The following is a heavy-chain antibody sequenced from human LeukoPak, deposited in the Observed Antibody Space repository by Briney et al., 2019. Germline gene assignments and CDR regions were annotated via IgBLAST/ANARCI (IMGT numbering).Heavy chain of an antibody. CDR3: ARRYSYGYYYYYYMDV. D-gene: IGHD5-18*01. J-gene: IGHJ6*03. CDR1: GFGFSNYA. CDR2: ISGSGAGT. Sequence: GGSLRLSCAVSGFGFSNYAMRWVRQAPGKGLDWVSDISGSGAGTFYADSVKGRFTISRDNAKNSLYLQMNSLRAEDTAVYYCARRYSYGYYYYYYMDVWGKGTTVTVSS. V-gene: IGHV3-23*01.